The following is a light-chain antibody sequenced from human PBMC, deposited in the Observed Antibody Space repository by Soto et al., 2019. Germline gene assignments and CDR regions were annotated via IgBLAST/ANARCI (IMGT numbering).Light chain of an antibody. V-gene: IGLV2-8*01. Sequence: QSVLTQPPSASGSPGQSVTISCTGTSSDVGGYKYVSWYQQHPGKAPKLMIYEVSKRPSGVPDRFSGSKSGNTASLTVSGLQDEDEADYYCSSYAGSNDVIFGGGTKVTVL. CDR2: EVS. J-gene: IGLJ2*01. CDR3: SSYAGSNDVI. CDR1: SSDVGGYKY.